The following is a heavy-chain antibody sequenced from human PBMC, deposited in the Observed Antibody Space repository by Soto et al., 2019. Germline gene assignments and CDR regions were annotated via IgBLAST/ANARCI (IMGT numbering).Heavy chain of an antibody. D-gene: IGHD3-10*01. V-gene: IGHV1-58*01. Sequence: GASVKVSCKASGFTFTSSAVQWVRQARGQRLEWIGWIVVGSGNTNYAQKFQERVTITRDMSTSTAYMELSSLRSEDTAVYYCAVHYGSGSYYYSGMDVWGQGTTVTVYS. CDR1: GFTFTSSA. J-gene: IGHJ6*02. CDR3: AVHYGSGSYYYSGMDV. CDR2: IVVGSGNT.